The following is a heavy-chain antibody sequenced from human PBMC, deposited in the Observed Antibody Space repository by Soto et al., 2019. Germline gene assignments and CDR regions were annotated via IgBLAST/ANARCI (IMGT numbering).Heavy chain of an antibody. CDR1: GGSFSGYY. CDR3: AREVVTAIPTYHFDY. D-gene: IGHD2-21*02. Sequence: PSETLSLTCAVYGGSFSGYYWSWIRQPPGKGLEWIGEINHSGSTNYNPSLKSRVTISVDTSKNQFSLKLSSVTAADTAVYYCAREVVTAIPTYHFDYWGQGTLVTVYS. V-gene: IGHV4-34*01. CDR2: INHSGST. J-gene: IGHJ4*02.